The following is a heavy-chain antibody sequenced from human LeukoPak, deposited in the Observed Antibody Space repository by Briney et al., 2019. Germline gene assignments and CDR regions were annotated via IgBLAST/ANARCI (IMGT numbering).Heavy chain of an antibody. D-gene: IGHD5-18*01. CDR2: MNPNSGNT. CDR1: GYTFTSYD. Sequence: ASVKVSCKASGYTFTSYDISWVRQATGQGLEWMGWMNPNSGNTGYAQKFQGRVTMTRNTSISTAYMELSSLRSEDTAVYYCASSGYSYGRIFDYWGQGTLVTVSS. V-gene: IGHV1-8*01. CDR3: ASSGYSYGRIFDY. J-gene: IGHJ4*02.